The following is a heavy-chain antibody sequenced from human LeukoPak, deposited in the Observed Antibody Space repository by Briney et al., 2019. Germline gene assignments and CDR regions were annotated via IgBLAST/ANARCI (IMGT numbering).Heavy chain of an antibody. Sequence: SETLSLTCTVSGGSISSDYWSWIRQPPGKGLEWIGEINHSGSTNYNPSLKSRVTISVDTSKNQFSLKLSSVTAADTAVYYCARGSGENFDYWGQGTLVTVSS. CDR2: INHSGST. CDR3: ARGSGENFDY. CDR1: GGSISSDY. V-gene: IGHV4-34*01. J-gene: IGHJ4*02. D-gene: IGHD3-10*01.